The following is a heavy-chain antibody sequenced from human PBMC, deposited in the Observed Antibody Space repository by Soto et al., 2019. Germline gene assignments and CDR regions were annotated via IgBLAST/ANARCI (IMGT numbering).Heavy chain of an antibody. V-gene: IGHV1-69*01. Sequence: QVQLVQSGAEVKKPGSSVKVSCKTSGGTLSSYAISWVRQAPGQGLEWMGGIIPIFGTANYAQKFQGRVTITADESTSTAYIELSSLRSEDTAVYYCARVSAPYYYDSSGYYLFNYWGQGTLVTVSS. CDR2: IIPIFGTA. CDR3: ARVSAPYYYDSSGYYLFNY. J-gene: IGHJ4*02. D-gene: IGHD3-22*01. CDR1: GGTLSSYA.